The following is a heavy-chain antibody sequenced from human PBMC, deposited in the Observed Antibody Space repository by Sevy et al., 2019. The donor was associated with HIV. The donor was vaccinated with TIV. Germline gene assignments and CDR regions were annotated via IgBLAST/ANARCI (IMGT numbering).Heavy chain of an antibody. CDR1: GFTFSSYS. CDR3: ARAGPYCTNGVCYTFDDLASYFDY. D-gene: IGHD2-8*01. V-gene: IGHV3-48*01. CDR2: ISSSSTI. J-gene: IGHJ4*02. Sequence: GGSLRLSCAASGFTFSSYSMNWVRQAPGKGLEWVSYISSSSTIYYADSVKGRFTISRDNAKNSLYLQMNSLRAEDTAVYYCARAGPYCTNGVCYTFDDLASYFDYWGQGTLVTVSS.